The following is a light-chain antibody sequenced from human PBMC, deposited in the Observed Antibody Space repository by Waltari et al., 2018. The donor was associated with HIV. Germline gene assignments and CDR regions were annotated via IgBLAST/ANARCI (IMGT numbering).Light chain of an antibody. CDR1: SSNIGAGYD. CDR2: GNN. Sequence: QSVLTQPPSVSGAPGQRVSISCTGSSSNIGAGYDVQWYQQLPGTAPKLLLYGNNNRPSGVPDRFSGSKADTSASLAITGLQAEDEADYYCQSNDNSLSGSRVFGTGTKVTVL. V-gene: IGLV1-40*01. J-gene: IGLJ1*01. CDR3: QSNDNSLSGSRV.